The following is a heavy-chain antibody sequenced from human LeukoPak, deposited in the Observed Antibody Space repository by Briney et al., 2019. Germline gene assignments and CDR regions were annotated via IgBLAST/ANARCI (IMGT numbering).Heavy chain of an antibody. V-gene: IGHV1-18*01. Sequence: ASVKVSCKASGYTFTSYGISGVRQSPGQGLEWMGWISAYNGNTNYAQKLQGRVTMTTDTSTSTAYMELRSLRSDDTAVYYCARDRGQLENFDYWGQGTLVTVSS. CDR1: GYTFTSYG. J-gene: IGHJ4*02. D-gene: IGHD6-13*01. CDR2: ISAYNGNT. CDR3: ARDRGQLENFDY.